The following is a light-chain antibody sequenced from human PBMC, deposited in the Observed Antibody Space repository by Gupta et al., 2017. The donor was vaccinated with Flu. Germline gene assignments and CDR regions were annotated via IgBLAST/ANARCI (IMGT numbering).Light chain of an antibody. CDR1: QSISNN. CDR3: QHECEPAPRT. V-gene: IGKV3-15*01. J-gene: IGKJ1*01. Sequence: ATMSVSLGERVTVSCRASQSISNNIAWYKQKPGQPPRLLIYNSYTRDTDIPARFSGAGYGTDFTLTIDSRRSEDFAVYYCQHECEPAPRTFGQGSKVEIK. CDR2: NSY.